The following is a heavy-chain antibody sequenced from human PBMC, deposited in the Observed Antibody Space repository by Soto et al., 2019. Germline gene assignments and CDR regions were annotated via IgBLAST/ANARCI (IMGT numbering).Heavy chain of an antibody. CDR3: ARAYTGRLPRRADYYYAMDV. Sequence: GGSLRLSCATSGFTFSNFDMHWVRQVPGKGLEWVSAIGAARDPYYLGSVKGRFTISRENAKNSVYLQMNDLRAGDSAVYYCARAYTGRLPRRADYYYAMDVWGQGTAVTVSS. J-gene: IGHJ6*02. V-gene: IGHV3-13*05. CDR1: GFTFSNFD. D-gene: IGHD2-2*02. CDR2: IGAARDP.